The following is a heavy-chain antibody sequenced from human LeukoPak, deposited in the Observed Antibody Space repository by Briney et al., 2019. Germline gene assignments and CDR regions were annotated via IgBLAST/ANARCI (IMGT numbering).Heavy chain of an antibody. Sequence: GGSLRLSCAASGFTFDDYGMSWVRQAPGKGLEWVSCISSSSSYIYNADSVKGRFTISRDNAKNSLYLQMNSLRAEDTAVYYCARAGFTFSDYFGSFFDYWGQGTLVTVSS. D-gene: IGHD3-10*01. CDR3: ARAGFTFSDYFGSFFDY. CDR1: GFTFDDYG. CDR2: ISSSSSYI. J-gene: IGHJ4*02. V-gene: IGHV3-21*06.